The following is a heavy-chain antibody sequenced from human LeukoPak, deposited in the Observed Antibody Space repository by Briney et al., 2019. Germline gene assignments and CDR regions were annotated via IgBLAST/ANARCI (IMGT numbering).Heavy chain of an antibody. J-gene: IGHJ6*03. CDR2: IYTSGST. CDR3: ARDYFDSSGYYGRGGYYYMDV. CDR1: GASIISYY. D-gene: IGHD3-22*01. V-gene: IGHV4-4*07. Sequence: SETLSLTCTVSGASIISYYWSWIRQPAGKGLEWIGRIYTSGSTNYNPSVKSRVTISVDKSKNQFSLKLSSVTAADTAVYYCARDYFDSSGYYGRGGYYYMDVWGKGTTVSVSS.